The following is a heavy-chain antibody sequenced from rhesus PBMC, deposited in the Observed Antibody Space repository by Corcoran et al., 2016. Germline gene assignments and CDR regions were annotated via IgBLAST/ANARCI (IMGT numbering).Heavy chain of an antibody. CDR1: VYTFTSYY. V-gene: IGHV1S9*01. D-gene: IGHD6-25*01. J-gene: IGHJ4*01. CDR3: TRRGGSWKNFDY. CDR2: INPSNGNT. Sequence: QVQLVQSGAEVKKPGASVNLYCKASVYTFTSYYINWLRKAPGQVLEWMGWINPSNGNTGNEQKVQGRVTMTRDTSTSTAYMELSSLRSEDTAVYYCTRRGGSWKNFDYWGQGVLVTVSS.